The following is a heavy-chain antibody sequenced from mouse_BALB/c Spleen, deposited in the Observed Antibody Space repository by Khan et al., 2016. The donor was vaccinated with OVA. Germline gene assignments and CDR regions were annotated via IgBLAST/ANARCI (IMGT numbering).Heavy chain of an antibody. Sequence: QVRLQQSGPELVRPGVSVKISCKGSGYTFPDYAMHWVKQSHATSLEWIGLISTYSGNTNYKQKFKGKDTMNVDKSSSTAYMELSRLTSDDSAIYYCTRPAYDGYYDYWGQGTTLTVSS. V-gene: IGHV1S137*01. CDR1: GYTFPDYA. CDR2: ISTYSGNT. D-gene: IGHD2-3*01. CDR3: TRPAYDGYYDY. J-gene: IGHJ2*01.